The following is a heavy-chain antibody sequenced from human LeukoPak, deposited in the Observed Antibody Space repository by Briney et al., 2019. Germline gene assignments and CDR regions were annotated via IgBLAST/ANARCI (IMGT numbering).Heavy chain of an antibody. V-gene: IGHV3-30*18. Sequence: TGGSLRLSCAASGFTFSSYGMHWVRQAPGKGLEWVAVISYDGSNKYYADSVKGRFTISRDNSKNTLYLQMNSLRAEDTAVYYCAKDGVPYSSGWDYFDYWGQGTLVTVSS. J-gene: IGHJ4*02. CDR2: ISYDGSNK. D-gene: IGHD6-19*01. CDR1: GFTFSSYG. CDR3: AKDGVPYSSGWDYFDY.